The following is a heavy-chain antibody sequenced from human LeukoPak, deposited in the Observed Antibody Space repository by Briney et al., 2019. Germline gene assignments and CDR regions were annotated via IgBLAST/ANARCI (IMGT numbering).Heavy chain of an antibody. V-gene: IGHV3-20*04. CDR1: GFTFSSYS. Sequence: PGGSLRLSCAPSGFTFSSYSMNWVRPAPGKGLERVSGIYWNGGSTSYADPAKGRFTISRDNAKNSLYLQMNSLRAEDTALYYCASRSGWYVYWGQGTLVTVAS. J-gene: IGHJ4*02. CDR2: IYWNGGST. D-gene: IGHD6-19*01. CDR3: ASRSGWYVY.